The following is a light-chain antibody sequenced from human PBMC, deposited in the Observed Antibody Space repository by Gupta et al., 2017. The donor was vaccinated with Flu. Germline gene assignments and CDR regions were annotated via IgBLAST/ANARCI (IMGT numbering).Light chain of an antibody. V-gene: IGKV3-11*01. CDR3: QQSSNWPCT. CDR1: QTVRSN. Sequence: LSWLPGERATLSCRASQTVRSNLAWYQQKPGQAPRLLIFDASNRATGISARFSGSGSGTEFTLTISSLEPEDFAVYYCQQSSNWPCTFGQGTRVEI. J-gene: IGKJ5*01. CDR2: DAS.